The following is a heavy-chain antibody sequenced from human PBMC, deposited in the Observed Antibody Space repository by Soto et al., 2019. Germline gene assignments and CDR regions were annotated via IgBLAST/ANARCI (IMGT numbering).Heavy chain of an antibody. V-gene: IGHV3-20*04. CDR1: GFTFDDYG. Sequence: GGSLRLSCAASGFTFDDYGMSWVRQAPGKGLEWVSGINWNGGSTGYADSVKGRFTISRDNAKNSLYLQMNSLRAEDTALYYCARVAGRYSSGKNSFDSWGQGTLVTVSS. D-gene: IGHD6-19*01. CDR3: ARVAGRYSSGKNSFDS. J-gene: IGHJ5*01. CDR2: INWNGGST.